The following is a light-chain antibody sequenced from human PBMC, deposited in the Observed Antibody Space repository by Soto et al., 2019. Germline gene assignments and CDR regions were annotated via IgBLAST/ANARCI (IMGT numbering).Light chain of an antibody. V-gene: IGKV3-15*01. J-gene: IGKJ1*01. CDR3: HQYNSWPPWT. CDR2: GTS. Sequence: EIVMTQSPATLSVSPGERATLSCRASQSVSSNLAWYQQKPGQAPRLLIYGTSTRATGIPARFSGSGSGTEFTLTISSLQSEDLAVYYCHQYNSWPPWTFGQGTKVELK. CDR1: QSVSSN.